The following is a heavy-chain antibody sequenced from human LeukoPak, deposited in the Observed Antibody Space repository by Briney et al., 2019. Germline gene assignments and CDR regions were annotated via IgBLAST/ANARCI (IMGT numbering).Heavy chain of an antibody. CDR1: GFTFTYYA. D-gene: IGHD2-2*01. J-gene: IGHJ4*02. CDR2: IKQDGSEK. CDR3: ARDGDASVVPAAAYFDY. V-gene: IGHV3-7*01. Sequence: SGGSLRLSCAASGFTFTYYALSWVRQAPGKGLEWVANIKQDGSEKYYVDSVKGRFTISRDNAKNSLYLQMNSLRAEDTAVYYCARDGDASVVPAAAYFDYWGQGTLVTVSS.